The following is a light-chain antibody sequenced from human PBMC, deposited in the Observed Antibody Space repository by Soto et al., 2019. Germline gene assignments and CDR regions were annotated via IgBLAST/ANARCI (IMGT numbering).Light chain of an antibody. J-gene: IGLJ1*01. CDR1: NNDVGGYNF. CDR3: SSYAGSNNYD. Sequence: QSALTQPPSASGSPGQSVTISCTGTNNDVGGYNFVSWYQHHPGKAPKLMIYEVSKRPSGVPDRFSGSKSGNTASLTVSGLQAEDEADYYCSSYAGSNNYDFGTGTKLTVL. V-gene: IGLV2-8*01. CDR2: EVS.